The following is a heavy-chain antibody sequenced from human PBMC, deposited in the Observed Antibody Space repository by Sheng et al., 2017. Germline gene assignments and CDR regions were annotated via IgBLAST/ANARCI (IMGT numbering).Heavy chain of an antibody. Sequence: QVQLQESGPGLVKPSETLSLTCAVSGYSISSGYYWGWIRQPPGKGLEWIGSIYHSGSTYYNPSLKSRVTISVDTSKNQFSLKLSSVTAADTAVYYCARDVLQGLNWGQGTLVTVSS. CDR3: ARDVLQGLN. CDR2: IYHSGST. J-gene: IGHJ4*02. V-gene: IGHV4-38-2*01. D-gene: IGHD3-10*01. CDR1: GYSISSGYY.